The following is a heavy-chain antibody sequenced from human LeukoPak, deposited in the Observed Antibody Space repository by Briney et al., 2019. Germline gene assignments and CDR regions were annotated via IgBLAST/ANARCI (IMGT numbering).Heavy chain of an antibody. D-gene: IGHD3-22*01. J-gene: IGHJ3*02. Sequence: GESLKISWKGSGYSFTSYWIGLVRQIPGKGLGWMWVIYPGYADTRYSPSFQGQVPISGDKSVSPAYLQWSSLKASDTAMYYCARPGNMYYYDSSGYYHDVFDICGQATMVTVSS. V-gene: IGHV5-51*01. CDR3: ARPGNMYYYDSSGYYHDVFDI. CDR2: IYPGYADT. CDR1: GYSFTSYW.